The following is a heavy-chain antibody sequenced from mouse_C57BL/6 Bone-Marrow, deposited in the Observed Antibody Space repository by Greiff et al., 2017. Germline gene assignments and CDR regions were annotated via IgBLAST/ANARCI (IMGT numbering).Heavy chain of an antibody. CDR2: ISSGGSYP. J-gene: IGHJ3*01. Sequence: EVHLVESGGDLVKPGGSLKLSCAASGFTFSSYGMSWVRQTPDKRLEWVATISSGGSYPYYPDSVKGRFTISRDNAKNTLYLQMSSLKSEDTAMYYCARRRGWFAYWGQGTLVTVSA. CDR3: ARRRGWFAY. CDR1: GFTFSSYG. V-gene: IGHV5-6*01.